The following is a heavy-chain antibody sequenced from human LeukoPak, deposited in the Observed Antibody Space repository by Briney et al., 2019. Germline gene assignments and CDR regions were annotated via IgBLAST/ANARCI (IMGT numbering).Heavy chain of an antibody. CDR3: ARRGATSPPNIYCGGDCYTRNWFDP. CDR1: GYTFISYD. J-gene: IGHJ5*02. CDR2: MNPNSGNT. V-gene: IGHV1-8*01. Sequence: ASVKVSRKASGYTFISYDINWVRQATGQGLEWMGWMNPNSGNTGYAQKFQGRVTMTRNPSISTAYMELSSLRSEDTAVYYCARRGATSPPNIYCGGDCYTRNWFDPWGQGTQVTVSS. D-gene: IGHD2-21*01.